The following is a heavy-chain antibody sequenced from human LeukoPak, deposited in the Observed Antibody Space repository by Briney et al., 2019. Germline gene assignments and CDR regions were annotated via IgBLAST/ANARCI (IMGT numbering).Heavy chain of an antibody. CDR2: ISWNSDKV. J-gene: IGHJ5*02. V-gene: IGHV3-9*01. D-gene: IGHD1-26*01. Sequence: GGSLRLSCAASGFTFGDYAMHSVRQAPGKGLEWVSGISWNSDKVGYADSVKGRFTISRDNARNYLFLQMSSLRAEDTAFYYCAKGGSYSPWGQGTLVTVSS. CDR3: AKGGSYSP. CDR1: GFTFGDYA.